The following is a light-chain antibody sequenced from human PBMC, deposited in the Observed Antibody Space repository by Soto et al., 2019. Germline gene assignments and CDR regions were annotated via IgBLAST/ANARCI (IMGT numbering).Light chain of an antibody. CDR2: DVS. V-gene: IGLV2-8*01. CDR1: SDDVGGYNY. Sequence: QSVLTQPPSASGSPGQSVTISCTGTSDDVGGYNYVSWYQQHPGKAPKLMISDVSDRPSGVPDRFSGSKSGNTASLTVSGLQAEDEADYYCSSYAGSNNLVFGGGTKVTVL. CDR3: SSYAGSNNLV. J-gene: IGLJ3*02.